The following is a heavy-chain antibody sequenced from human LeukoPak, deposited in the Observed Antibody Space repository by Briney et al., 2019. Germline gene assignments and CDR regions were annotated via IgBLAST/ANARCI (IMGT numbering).Heavy chain of an antibody. D-gene: IGHD3-22*01. CDR3: ARSYYYDSSGYFRTYNDAFDI. Sequence: GASVTVSCKASGYTFTSYGISWVRQAPGQGLEWMGWISAYNGNTNYAQKLQGRVTMTTDTSTSTAYMELRSLRSDDTAVYYCARSYYYDSSGYFRTYNDAFDIWGQGTMVTVSS. CDR1: GYTFTSYG. CDR2: ISAYNGNT. V-gene: IGHV1-18*01. J-gene: IGHJ3*02.